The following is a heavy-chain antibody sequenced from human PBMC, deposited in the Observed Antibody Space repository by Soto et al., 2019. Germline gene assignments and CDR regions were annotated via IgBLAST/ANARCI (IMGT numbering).Heavy chain of an antibody. CDR3: ATNYDSSGYSFDH. V-gene: IGHV4-39*01. D-gene: IGHD3-22*01. Sequence: SETLSLTCTVSGGSISRSSYYWGWIRQPTGQGLQWSGSVSYRGSIYYNPSLQSLVTISVDTSKNHLSLKLRSVTAADTAVYYCATNYDSSGYSFDHWGQGTLVTVSS. CDR2: VSYRGSI. CDR1: GGSISRSSYY. J-gene: IGHJ4*02.